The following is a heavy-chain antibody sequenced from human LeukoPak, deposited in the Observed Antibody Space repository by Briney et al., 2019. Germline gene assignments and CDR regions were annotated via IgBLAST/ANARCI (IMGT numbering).Heavy chain of an antibody. V-gene: IGHV4-39*01. CDR2: IYYSGST. D-gene: IGHD3-3*01. CDR1: GGSISSSSYY. Sequence: SETLSLTCTVSGGSISSSSYYWGWIRQPPGKGLEWIGSIYYSGSTYYNPSLKSRVTISVDTSKNQFSLKLSSVTAADTAVYYCARTTLILEWLLYGDYWSQGTLVTVSS. J-gene: IGHJ4*02. CDR3: ARTTLILEWLLYGDY.